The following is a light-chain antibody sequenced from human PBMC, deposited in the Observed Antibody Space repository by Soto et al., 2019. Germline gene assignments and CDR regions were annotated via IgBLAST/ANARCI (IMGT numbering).Light chain of an antibody. CDR3: QQYENRPLT. J-gene: IGKJ4*01. CDR1: QDITNY. CDR2: DAA. V-gene: IGKV1-33*01. Sequence: DIQLTQSPPSLSASVGDAVTITCQASQDITNYFNWYQQRSGKSPKLLIFDAANLERGVPSRFSGSGSGTHFTFTISSLQPEDVATYYCQQYENRPLTFGGGTKVE.